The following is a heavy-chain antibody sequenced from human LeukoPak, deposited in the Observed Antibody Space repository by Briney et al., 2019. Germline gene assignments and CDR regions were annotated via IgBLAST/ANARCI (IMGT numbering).Heavy chain of an antibody. J-gene: IGHJ4*02. CDR2: IYYSGNT. D-gene: IGHD3-22*01. CDR3: ARARRVAYYYDSSGYYWDY. CDR1: GGSISSSTYF. Sequence: SETLSLTCTVSGGSISSSTYFWGWIRQPPGKGLEWIGTIYYSGNTYYNPSLKSRVTISVDTSKNQFSLKLSSVTAADTAVYYCARARRVAYYYDSSGYYWDYWGQGTLVTVSS. V-gene: IGHV4-39*07.